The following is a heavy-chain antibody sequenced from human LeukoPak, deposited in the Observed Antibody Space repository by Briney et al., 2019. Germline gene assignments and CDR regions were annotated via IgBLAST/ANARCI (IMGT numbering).Heavy chain of an antibody. CDR3: AKDAMATVTYFDY. Sequence: GGSLRLSCTASGITFDGYAMSWVRQAPGKGLEWVSSITGIGGSTYYADSVKGRFTISRDNSRNTLYLQMNSLRSEDTAVYYRAKDAMATVTYFDYWGQGSLVTVSS. CDR1: GITFDGYA. D-gene: IGHD4-17*01. V-gene: IGHV3-23*01. J-gene: IGHJ4*02. CDR2: ITGIGGST.